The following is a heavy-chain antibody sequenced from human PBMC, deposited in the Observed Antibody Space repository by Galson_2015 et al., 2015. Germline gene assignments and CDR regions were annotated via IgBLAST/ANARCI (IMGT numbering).Heavy chain of an antibody. CDR1: GFIFDNYA. Sequence: SLRLSCAASGFIFDNYAMHWVRQAPGKGLEWVSGISWNNGNIDYADSVKGRFTVSRDNAKNSLYLQMNSLRPEDTALYYCVKENSYGYSYGMDVWGQGTTVTVSS. CDR3: VKENSYGYSYGMDV. V-gene: IGHV3-9*01. D-gene: IGHD5-18*01. CDR2: ISWNNGNI. J-gene: IGHJ6*02.